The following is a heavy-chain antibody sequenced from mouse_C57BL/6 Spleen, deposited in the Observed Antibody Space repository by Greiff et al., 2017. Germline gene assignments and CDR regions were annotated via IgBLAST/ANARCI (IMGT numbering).Heavy chain of an antibody. CDR3: AYFYGSSYDYYARDY. V-gene: IGHV1-64*01. J-gene: IGHJ4*01. D-gene: IGHD1-1*01. CDR2: IHPNSGST. Sequence: VQLQQPGAELVKPGASVKLSCKASGYTFTSYWMHWVKQRPGQGLEWIGMIHPNSGSTNYNEKFKSKATLTVDKSSSTAYMQLSSLTSEDSAVYDCAYFYGSSYDYYARDYWGQGTSVTVSS. CDR1: GYTFTSYW.